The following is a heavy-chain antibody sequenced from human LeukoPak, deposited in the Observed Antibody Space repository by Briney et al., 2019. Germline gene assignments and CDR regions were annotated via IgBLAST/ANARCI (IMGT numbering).Heavy chain of an antibody. CDR3: AREHSGGGNYYDSSGYYRSFDY. J-gene: IGHJ4*02. Sequence: PGGSLRLSCAPSGFTFSSYSMNWVRHAPGKGLEGVSYISSSRSYIYYADSVKGRFTISRDNAKNSLYLQMSSLRVEDTAVYYCAREHSGGGNYYDSSGYYRSFDYWGQGTPVTVSS. D-gene: IGHD3-22*01. CDR2: ISSSRSYI. CDR1: GFTFSSYS. V-gene: IGHV3-21*01.